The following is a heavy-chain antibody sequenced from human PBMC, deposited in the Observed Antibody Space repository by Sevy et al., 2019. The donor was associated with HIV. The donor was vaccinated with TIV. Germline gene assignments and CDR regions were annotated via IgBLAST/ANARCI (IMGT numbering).Heavy chain of an antibody. V-gene: IGHV4-59*01. D-gene: IGHD1-1*01. Sequence: SETLSLTCSVSGGSISSYFWTWVRQSPGKGLEWIGNIYFTGNTDYSPSLESRVTLSLDTSKSQFSLTLKSVTVADKAIYFCARDSTTRPRVLDYRGQGTLVTVSS. J-gene: IGHJ4*02. CDR2: IYFTGNT. CDR1: GGSISSYF. CDR3: ARDSTTRPRVLDY.